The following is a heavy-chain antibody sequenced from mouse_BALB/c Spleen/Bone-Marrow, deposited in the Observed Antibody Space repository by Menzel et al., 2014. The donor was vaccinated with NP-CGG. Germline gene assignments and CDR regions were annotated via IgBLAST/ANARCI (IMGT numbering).Heavy chain of an antibody. V-gene: IGHV2-6-7*01. Sequence: VKLMESGPGLVAPSQSLSITCTVSGFSLTGFGINWIRQPPGKGLEWLGMIWGDGTTDYNSALKSRLSINKGNSKSQVFLKMNSLQAGDTARYYCAREKYGNYYAMDYWGQGTSVTVSS. J-gene: IGHJ4*01. D-gene: IGHD2-10*02. CDR3: AREKYGNYYAMDY. CDR1: GFSLTGFG. CDR2: IWGDGTT.